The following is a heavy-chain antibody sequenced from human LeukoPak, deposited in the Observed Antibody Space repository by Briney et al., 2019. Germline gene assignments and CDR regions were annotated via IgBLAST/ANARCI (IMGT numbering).Heavy chain of an antibody. Sequence: PGGSLRLSCAASGFTFSSYAMNWVRQAPGKGLEWVSSISSSSSYIYYADSVKGRFTISRDNAKNSLYLQTNSLRAEDTAVYYCAAQGRYSSGRNRVDYWGQGTLVTVSS. V-gene: IGHV3-21*01. CDR2: ISSSSSYI. CDR1: GFTFSSYA. CDR3: AAQGRYSSGRNRVDY. D-gene: IGHD6-19*01. J-gene: IGHJ4*02.